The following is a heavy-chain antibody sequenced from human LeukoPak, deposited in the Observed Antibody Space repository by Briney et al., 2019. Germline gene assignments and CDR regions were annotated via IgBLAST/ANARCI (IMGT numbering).Heavy chain of an antibody. V-gene: IGHV4-59*01. CDR1: GGSTSSYY. CDR2: IYYSGST. J-gene: IGHJ4*02. Sequence: SETLSLTCTVSGGSTSSYYWSWIRQPPGKGLEWIGYIYYSGSTNYNPSLKSRVTISVDTSKNQFSLKLSSVTAADTAVYYCARDTGSGSYLFDYWGQGTLVTVSS. CDR3: ARDTGSGSYLFDY. D-gene: IGHD1-26*01.